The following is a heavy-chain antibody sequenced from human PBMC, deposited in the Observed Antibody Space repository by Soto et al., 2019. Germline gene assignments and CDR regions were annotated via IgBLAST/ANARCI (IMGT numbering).Heavy chain of an antibody. CDR1: GFSLTSGVVG. CDR3: AHRLPGPSGYDV. Sequence: SGPTLVNPTQTLTLTCTFSGFSLTSGVVGVGWIRQPPGEALEWLALIYWNDEQYYNPSMRNRLTSTEDTYKNQVDLTMSNMEPVDTTTYYCAHRLPGPSGYDVWGQGTTVTFSS. J-gene: IGHJ6*02. V-gene: IGHV2-5*01. CDR2: IYWNDEQ. D-gene: IGHD6-13*01.